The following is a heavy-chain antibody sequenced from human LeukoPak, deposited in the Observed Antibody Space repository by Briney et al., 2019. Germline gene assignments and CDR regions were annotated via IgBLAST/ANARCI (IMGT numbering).Heavy chain of an antibody. D-gene: IGHD6-6*01. J-gene: IGHJ5*02. V-gene: IGHV4-39*07. CDR2: IYYSGNT. CDR3: ARVMAARREDLNWFDP. Sequence: SETPSLTCTVSGGSISSSGSYWGWIRQPPGKELEWIGSIYYSGNTYNPSLKSRVTISVDTSKNQFSLNLTSVNAADTAVYYCARVMAARREDLNWFDPWGQGTLVTVSS. CDR1: GGSISSSGSY.